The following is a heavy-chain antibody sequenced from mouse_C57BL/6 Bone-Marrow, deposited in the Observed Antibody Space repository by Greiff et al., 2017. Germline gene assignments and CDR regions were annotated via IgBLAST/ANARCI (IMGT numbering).Heavy chain of an antibody. J-gene: IGHJ3*01. CDR3: ATTTVVEEAAWFDY. V-gene: IGHV1-55*01. CDR2: IYPGSGST. D-gene: IGHD1-1*01. Sequence: VQLQQSGAELVKPGASVKMSCKASGYTFTSYWITWVKQRPGQGLEWIGDIYPGSGSTNYNEKFKSKATLTVDTSSSTAYMQLSSLTSEDSAVYYRATTTVVEEAAWFDYWGQGTLVTVSA. CDR1: GYTFTSYW.